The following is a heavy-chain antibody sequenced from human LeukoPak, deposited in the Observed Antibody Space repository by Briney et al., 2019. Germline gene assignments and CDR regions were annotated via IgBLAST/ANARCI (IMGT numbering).Heavy chain of an antibody. CDR2: ISAYNGNT. V-gene: IGHV1-18*01. Sequence: ASVKVSCKASGYTFTSYGISWVRQAPGQGLEWMGWISAYNGNTNYAQKFQGRVTMTRDTSISTAYMELSRLRSDDTAVYYCARDRGSYWVYWGQGTLVTVSS. J-gene: IGHJ4*02. D-gene: IGHD1-26*01. CDR1: GYTFTSYG. CDR3: ARDRGSYWVY.